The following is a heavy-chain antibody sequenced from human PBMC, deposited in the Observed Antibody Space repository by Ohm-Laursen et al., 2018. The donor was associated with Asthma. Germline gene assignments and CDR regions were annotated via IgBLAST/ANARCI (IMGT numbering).Heavy chain of an antibody. CDR2: ISTASTFI. J-gene: IGHJ1*01. Sequence: SLRLSCTAYGYTFSRYSIHWIRQAPGKGLEWVASISTASTFIYYADSVRGRFTTSRDNAKNSVYLQMNSLRAEDTALYYCARIGPEWELPGREYSLHHWGEGTLVTVSS. CDR1: GYTFSRYS. CDR3: ARIGPEWELPGREYSLHH. V-gene: IGHV3-21*01. D-gene: IGHD1-26*01.